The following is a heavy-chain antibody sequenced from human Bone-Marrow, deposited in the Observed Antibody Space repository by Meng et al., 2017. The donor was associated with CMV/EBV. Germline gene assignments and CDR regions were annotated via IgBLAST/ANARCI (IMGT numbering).Heavy chain of an antibody. CDR1: GGTFSSYT. CDR2: IISILGIA. J-gene: IGHJ4*02. V-gene: IGHV1-69*04. Sequence: SVKVSCKASGGTFSSYTISWVRQAPGQGLEWMGRIISILGIANYAQKFQGRVTITADKSTSTAYMELSSLRSEDTAVYYCARDGGSGWYAVDYWGQGTLVTVSS. CDR3: ARDGGSGWYAVDY. D-gene: IGHD6-19*01.